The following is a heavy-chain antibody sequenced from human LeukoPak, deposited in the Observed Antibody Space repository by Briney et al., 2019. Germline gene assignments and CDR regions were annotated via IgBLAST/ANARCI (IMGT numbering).Heavy chain of an antibody. CDR1: GFTFSSYA. V-gene: IGHV3-30-3*01. D-gene: IGHD3-16*01. J-gene: IGHJ4*02. CDR3: ARDWGGSLDY. Sequence: PGGSLRLSCEASGFTFSSYAMHWVRQAPGKGLEWVAVISYDGSNKYYADSVKGRFTISRDNSKNTLYLQMNSLRAEDTAVYYCARDWGGSLDYWGQGTLVTVSS. CDR2: ISYDGSNK.